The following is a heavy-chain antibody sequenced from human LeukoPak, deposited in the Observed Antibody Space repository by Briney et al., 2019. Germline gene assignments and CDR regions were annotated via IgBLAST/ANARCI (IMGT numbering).Heavy chain of an antibody. CDR2: IVVGSGNT. D-gene: IGHD3-3*01. Sequence: ASVKVSCKASGFTFTSSAVQWVRQARGQRLEWIGWIVVGSGNTNYAQKFQERVTITRDMSTSTAYMELSSLRSEDTAVYYCARDPRFLEWLSNFDYWGQGTLVTVSS. J-gene: IGHJ4*02. CDR1: GFTFTSSA. V-gene: IGHV1-58*01. CDR3: ARDPRFLEWLSNFDY.